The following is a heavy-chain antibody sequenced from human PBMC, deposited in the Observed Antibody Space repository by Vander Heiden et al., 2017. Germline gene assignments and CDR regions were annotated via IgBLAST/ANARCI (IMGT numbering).Heavy chain of an antibody. J-gene: IGHJ5*02. Sequence: EVQLLASGGGLVQPGGSLRLSCAASGFTFSSYAMSWVRQAPGKGLEWVSAISGSGGSTYYADSVKGRFTISRDNSKNTLYLQMNSLRAEDTAVYYCAKGGCSSTSCYIGFDPWGQGTLVTVSS. V-gene: IGHV3-23*01. CDR2: ISGSGGST. D-gene: IGHD2-2*02. CDR1: GFTFSSYA. CDR3: AKGGCSSTSCYIGFDP.